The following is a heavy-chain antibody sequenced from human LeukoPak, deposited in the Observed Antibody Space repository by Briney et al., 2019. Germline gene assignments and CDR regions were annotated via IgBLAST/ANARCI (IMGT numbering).Heavy chain of an antibody. J-gene: IGHJ5*02. CDR3: AKDIRSSWYSKSPNWFDP. V-gene: IGHV3-43*02. D-gene: IGHD6-13*01. CDR2: ISGDGGST. CDR1: GFTFDDYA. Sequence: GGSLRLSCAASGFTFDDYAMHWVRQAPGKGLEWVSLISGDGGSTYYADSVKGRFTISRDNSKNSLYLQMNSLRTEGTALYYCAKDIRSSWYSKSPNWFDPWGQGTLVTVSS.